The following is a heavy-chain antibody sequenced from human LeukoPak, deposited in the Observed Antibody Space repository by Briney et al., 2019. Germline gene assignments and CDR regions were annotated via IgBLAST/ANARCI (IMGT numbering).Heavy chain of an antibody. J-gene: IGHJ4*02. Sequence: PGGSLRLSCAASGFTFRSYSMNWVRQAPGKGLEWVSSISSSSSYIYYADSVKGRFTISRDNAKNSLYLQMNSLRAEDTAVYYCARAGSSGYYEGDYWGQGTLVTVSS. CDR3: ARAGSSGYYEGDY. V-gene: IGHV3-21*01. CDR1: GFTFRSYS. D-gene: IGHD3-22*01. CDR2: ISSSSSYI.